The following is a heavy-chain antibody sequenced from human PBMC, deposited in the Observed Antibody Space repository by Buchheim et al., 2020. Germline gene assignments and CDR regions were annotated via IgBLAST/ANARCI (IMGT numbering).Heavy chain of an antibody. Sequence: QVQLQESGPGLVKPSQTLSLTCTVSGGSISSGSNYWNWIRQPAGKGLEWIGRINTSGSTNYNPSLKSRVTISVDTSKNTFSLKLSSVTAADTALYFCTRASPSGTYRYYYYGLDVWGQGTT. V-gene: IGHV4-61*02. CDR2: INTSGST. CDR3: TRASPSGTYRYYYYGLDV. J-gene: IGHJ6*02. CDR1: GGSISSGSNY. D-gene: IGHD1-26*01.